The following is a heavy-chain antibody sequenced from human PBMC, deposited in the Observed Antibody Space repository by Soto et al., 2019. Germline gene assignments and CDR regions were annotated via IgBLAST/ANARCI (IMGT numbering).Heavy chain of an antibody. V-gene: IGHV1-69*13. CDR2: IIPIFGTA. J-gene: IGHJ4*02. CDR1: AGTFRSYS. Sequence: SVKLSCKTSAGTFRSYSISWVRRAPGQGLEWMGGIIPIFGTANYAQKFQGRVTITEDESTSTAYMELSSLGSEDTAVYYFASLYHGYSYGFLLAFWGQRSQVIVSS. D-gene: IGHD5-18*01. CDR3: ASLYHGYSYGFLLAF.